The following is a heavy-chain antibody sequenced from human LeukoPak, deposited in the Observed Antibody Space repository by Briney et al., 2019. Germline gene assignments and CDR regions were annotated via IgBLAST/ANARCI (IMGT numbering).Heavy chain of an antibody. CDR2: ISGSGGST. D-gene: IGHD2-15*01. V-gene: IGHV3-23*01. Sequence: PGGSLRLSCAASGFTFSGYAMSWVRQAPGKGLEWVSAISGSGGSTYYADSVKGRFTISRDNSKNTLYLQMNSLRAEDTAVYYCAKASVVVVVASTPSYWGQGTLVTVSS. CDR1: GFTFSGYA. CDR3: AKASVVVVVASTPSY. J-gene: IGHJ4*02.